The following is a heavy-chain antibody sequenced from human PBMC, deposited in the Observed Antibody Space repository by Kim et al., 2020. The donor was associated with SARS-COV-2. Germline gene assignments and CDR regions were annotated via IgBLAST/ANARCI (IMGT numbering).Heavy chain of an antibody. CDR3: ARDQRGWFDAFDL. Sequence: SETLSLTCTVSGGSMSTEDFYWTWIRQHPVKGLEWIGHILYSGTTFYNPSLQSRLTISVDPSKNHFSLRLTSVTAADAAVYYCARDQRGWFDAFDLWGQG. J-gene: IGHJ3*01. CDR1: GGSMSTEDFY. CDR2: ILYSGTT. D-gene: IGHD6-19*01. V-gene: IGHV4-31*03.